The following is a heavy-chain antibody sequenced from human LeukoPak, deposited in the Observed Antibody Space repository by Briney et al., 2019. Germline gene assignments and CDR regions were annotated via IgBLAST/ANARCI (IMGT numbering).Heavy chain of an antibody. Sequence: GESLKISCKASGYTFTSYGISWVRQAPGQGLEWMGWINPNSGGTNYAQKFQGRVTMTRDTSISTAYMELSRLRSDDTAVYYCAREDRIVGATDYWGQGTLVTVSS. CDR1: GYTFTSYG. V-gene: IGHV1-2*02. CDR3: AREDRIVGATDY. D-gene: IGHD1-26*01. CDR2: INPNSGGT. J-gene: IGHJ4*02.